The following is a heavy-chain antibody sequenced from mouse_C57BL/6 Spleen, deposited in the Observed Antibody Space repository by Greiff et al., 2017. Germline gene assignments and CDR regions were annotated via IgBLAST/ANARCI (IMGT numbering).Heavy chain of an antibody. CDR1: GFTFSDYG. D-gene: IGHD2-5*01. CDR2: ISSGSSTI. V-gene: IGHV5-17*01. CDR3: AREGDSKWYFDV. J-gene: IGHJ1*03. Sequence: EVQLQESGGGLVKPGGSLKLSCAASGFTFSDYGMHWVRQAPEKGLEWVAYISSGSSTIYYADTVKGRFTISRDNAKNTLFLQMTSLRSEDTAMYYCAREGDSKWYFDVWGTGTTVTVSS.